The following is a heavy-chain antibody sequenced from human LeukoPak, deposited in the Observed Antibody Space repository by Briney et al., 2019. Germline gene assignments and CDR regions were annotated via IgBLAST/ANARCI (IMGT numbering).Heavy chain of an antibody. CDR2: IYTSGST. Sequence: PSQTLSLTCTVSGGSISSGSYYWSWIRQPAGKGLEWIGRIYTSGSTNYNPSLKSRVTISVDTSKNQFSLKLSSVTAADTAVYYCARDGIRDTMVRGVISDAFDIWGQGTMVTVSS. J-gene: IGHJ3*02. CDR3: ARDGIRDTMVRGVISDAFDI. CDR1: GGSISSGSYY. V-gene: IGHV4-61*02. D-gene: IGHD3-10*01.